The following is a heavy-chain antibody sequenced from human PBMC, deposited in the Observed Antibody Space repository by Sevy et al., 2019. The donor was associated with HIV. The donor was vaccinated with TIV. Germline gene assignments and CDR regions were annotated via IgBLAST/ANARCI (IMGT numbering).Heavy chain of an antibody. Sequence: GGSLRLSCTASGFSFSNAWMSWVRQAPGKGLEWVGRIKGKPSGGAIDYAAPVKGRFIISRDDSKNTLYLQMSSLRTEDTAVYYCTTDSWSQEDYYDYWGQGTLVTVSS. J-gene: IGHJ4*02. D-gene: IGHD6-13*01. CDR3: TTDSWSQEDYYDY. CDR1: GFSFSNAW. V-gene: IGHV3-15*01. CDR2: IKGKPSGGAI.